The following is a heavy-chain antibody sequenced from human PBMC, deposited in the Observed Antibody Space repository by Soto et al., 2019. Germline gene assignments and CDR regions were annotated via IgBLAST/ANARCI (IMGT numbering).Heavy chain of an antibody. D-gene: IGHD3-10*02. CDR2: ISGNSGYI. J-gene: IGHJ4*02. CDR3: ASEITVDGRAGY. V-gene: IGHV3-21*01. CDR1: GFFFSSYT. Sequence: EVQLVESGGGLVKPGGSLRLSCAGSGFFFSSYTMNWVLQAPGKGLEWVSSISGNSGYIYYADSVKGRFTISRDNAKNSLFLQMKNLRAEDTAVYYCASEITVDGRAGYWGQGTLVTVSS.